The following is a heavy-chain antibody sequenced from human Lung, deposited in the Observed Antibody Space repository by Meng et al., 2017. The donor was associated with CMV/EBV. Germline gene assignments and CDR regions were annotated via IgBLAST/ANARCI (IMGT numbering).Heavy chain of an antibody. CDR1: GDTFRNYN. D-gene: IGHD3/OR15-3a*01. CDR3: ATHDFLRGHWYFDL. V-gene: IGHV1-69*05. Sequence: GDTFRNYNISWVGRAPGKGLEWMGGIIPILGTTTSAQKFQGRVTITTDESRSTAYMELSSLTSEDTAVYYCATHDFLRGHWYFDLWGRGNLVTVSS. CDR2: IIPILGTT. J-gene: IGHJ2*01.